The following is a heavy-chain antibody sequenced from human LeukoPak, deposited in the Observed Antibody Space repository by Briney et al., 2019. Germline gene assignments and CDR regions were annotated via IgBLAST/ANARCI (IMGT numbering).Heavy chain of an antibody. V-gene: IGHV4-39*07. J-gene: IGHJ4*02. CDR3: ARGGWLPLGY. CDR2: IHSSGST. Sequence: PSETLSLTCTVSGGPISSSAYHWGWIRQPPGKGLEWVGSIHSSGSTYYNPSLKSRVTISVDTSKNQFSLKLSSVTAADTAVYYCARGGWLPLGYWGQGTLVTVSS. D-gene: IGHD5-12*01. CDR1: GGPISSSAYH.